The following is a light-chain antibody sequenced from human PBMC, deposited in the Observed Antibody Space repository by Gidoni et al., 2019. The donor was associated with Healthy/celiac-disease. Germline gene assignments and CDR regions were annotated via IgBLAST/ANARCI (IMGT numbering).Light chain of an antibody. CDR3: QAWDSSTVV. Sequence: SYELTQPPSVSVSPGQTASITCSGDKLWDKFACWYRQKPGQSPVLVIYQDSKRPSGIPERFSGSTSGNTATLTISGSQAMDAADYYCQAWDSSTVVFGGGTKLTVL. CDR1: KLWDKF. J-gene: IGLJ2*01. V-gene: IGLV3-1*01. CDR2: QDS.